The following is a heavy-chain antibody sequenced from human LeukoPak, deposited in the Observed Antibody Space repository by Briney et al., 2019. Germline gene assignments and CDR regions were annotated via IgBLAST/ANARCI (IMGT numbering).Heavy chain of an antibody. Sequence: TGGSLRLPCAASGFIFSSYAMHGVRQAPGKALEWLAVISYDGSNKYYADSVKGRFTISRDNSKNTLYLQMNSLRAEDTAVYYCARVAGFYYMDVWGKGTTVTVSS. D-gene: IGHD2-15*01. CDR2: ISYDGSNK. V-gene: IGHV3-30*01. CDR3: ARVAGFYYMDV. J-gene: IGHJ6*03. CDR1: GFIFSSYA.